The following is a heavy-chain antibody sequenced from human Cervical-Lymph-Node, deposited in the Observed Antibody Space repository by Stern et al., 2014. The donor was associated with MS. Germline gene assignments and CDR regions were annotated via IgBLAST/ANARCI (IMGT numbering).Heavy chain of an antibody. D-gene: IGHD3-9*01. CDR2: KYYTGTT. CDR3: ARHGGISTHWFDP. Sequence: QVQLQESGPGLVKPSETLSLTCTVSGGSISSSTSYWVWIRQPPGKGLEWIGSKYYTGTTYHNPPLKGRVSIPVAPSKTHFSLKMSSVTAADTAIYFCARHGGISTHWFDPWGQGTLVTVSS. J-gene: IGHJ5*02. CDR1: GGSISSSTSY. V-gene: IGHV4-39*01.